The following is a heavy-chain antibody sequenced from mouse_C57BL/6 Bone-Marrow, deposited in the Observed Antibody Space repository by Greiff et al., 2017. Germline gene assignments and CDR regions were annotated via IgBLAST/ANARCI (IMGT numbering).Heavy chain of an antibody. V-gene: IGHV1-15*01. D-gene: IGHD2-5*01. CDR2: IDPETGGT. CDR3: TKTLAYYRNCLAWFAY. Sequence: QVQLQQSGAELVRPGASVTLSCKASGYTFTDYEMHWVKQTPVHGLEWIGAIDPETGGTAYNQKFKGKAILTADKSSSTAYMELRSLTSEDSAVYYCTKTLAYYRNCLAWFAYWGQGTLVTVSA. J-gene: IGHJ3*01. CDR1: GYTFTDYE.